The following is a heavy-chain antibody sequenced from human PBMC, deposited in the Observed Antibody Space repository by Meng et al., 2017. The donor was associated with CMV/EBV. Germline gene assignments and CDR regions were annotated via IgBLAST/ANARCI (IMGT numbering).Heavy chain of an antibody. Sequence: SVKVSCKASGGTFSSYAISWVRQAPGRGLEWMGGIIPIFGTANYAQKFQGRVTITTDESTSTAYMELSSLRSGDTAVYYCARGGFIVATILVVQNWFDPWGQGTLVTVSS. V-gene: IGHV1-69*05. CDR1: GGTFSSYA. D-gene: IGHD5-12*01. CDR3: ARGGFIVATILVVQNWFDP. CDR2: IIPIFGTA. J-gene: IGHJ5*02.